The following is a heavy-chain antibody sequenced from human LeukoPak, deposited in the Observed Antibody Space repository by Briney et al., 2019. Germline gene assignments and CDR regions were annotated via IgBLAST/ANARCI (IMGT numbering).Heavy chain of an antibody. CDR3: ARGDGDTNAFDI. Sequence: GGSLTLSCPASGFTLSSYSMNWVRHAPEEGLEWVSSISSSSSYIYYADSVKGRFTISRDNAKNSLYLQMNSLRAEDTAVYYCARGDGDTNAFDIWGQGTMVTVSS. J-gene: IGHJ3*02. D-gene: IGHD3-10*01. V-gene: IGHV3-21*01. CDR1: GFTLSSYS. CDR2: ISSSSSYI.